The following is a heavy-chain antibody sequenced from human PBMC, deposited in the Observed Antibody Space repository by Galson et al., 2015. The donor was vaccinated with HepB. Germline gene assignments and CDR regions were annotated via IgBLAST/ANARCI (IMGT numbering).Heavy chain of an antibody. J-gene: IGHJ4*02. D-gene: IGHD3-22*01. V-gene: IGHV1-24*01. CDR2: FDPEDGET. CDR3: ATDHENYYDSSAFASMTN. Sequence: SVKVSCKVSGYTLTELSMHWVRQAPGKGLEWMGGFDPEDGETIYAQKFQGRVTMTEDTSTDTAYMELSSLRSEDTAVYYCATDHENYYDSSAFASMTNWGQGTLVTVSS. CDR1: GYTLTELS.